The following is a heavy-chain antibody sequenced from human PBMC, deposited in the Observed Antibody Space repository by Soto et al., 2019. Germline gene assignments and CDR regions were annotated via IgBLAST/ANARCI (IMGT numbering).Heavy chain of an antibody. V-gene: IGHV2-5*02. J-gene: IGHJ3*01. CDR2: IYWDGDK. D-gene: IGHD3-16*02. Sequence: ITLTESGPTLVHPPQTLTLTCTFSGFSLSSSSVGVAWIRQPPGKALEWLAVIYWDGDKRYSPSLRRRLTITKDTTKNQGVPTMTNVDPVDTATYFGAHRMITEGGVVAEDAFDSWGQGTMVTISS. CDR3: AHRMITEGGVVAEDAFDS. CDR1: GFSLSSSSVG.